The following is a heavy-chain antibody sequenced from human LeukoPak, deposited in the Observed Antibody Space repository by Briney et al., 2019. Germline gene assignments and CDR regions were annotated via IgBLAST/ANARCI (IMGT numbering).Heavy chain of an antibody. V-gene: IGHV4-30-4*01. CDR3: ASQGNVGASYYFYGMDV. J-gene: IGHJ6*02. CDR2: IYYSGST. CDR1: GGSISSGDYY. Sequence: PSQTLSLTCTVSGGSISSGDYYWSWIRQPPGKGLEWIGYIYYSGSTYYNPSLKSRVTISVDTSKNQFSLKLSSVTAADTAVYYCASQGNVGASYYFYGMDVWGQGTTVTVSS. D-gene: IGHD3-10*01.